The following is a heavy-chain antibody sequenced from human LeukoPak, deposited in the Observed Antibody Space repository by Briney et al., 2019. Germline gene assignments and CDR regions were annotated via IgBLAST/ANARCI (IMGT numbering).Heavy chain of an antibody. CDR1: GYSFTSYW. J-gene: IGHJ6*02. CDR2: IYPGDSDT. D-gene: IGHD2-15*01. CDR3: ARPSCSGGSCYSGFGYYGMDV. V-gene: IGHV5-51*01. Sequence: GESLKISCKGSGYSFTSYWIGWVRQMPGKVLEWMGIIYPGDSDTSYSPSFQGQVTISADKSISTAYLQWSSLTASDTAMYYCARPSCSGGSCYSGFGYYGMDVWGQGTTVTVSS.